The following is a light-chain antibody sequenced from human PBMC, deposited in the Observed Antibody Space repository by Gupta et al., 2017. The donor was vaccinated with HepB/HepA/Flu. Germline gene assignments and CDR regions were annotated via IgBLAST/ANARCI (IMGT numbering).Light chain of an antibody. CDR2: GYS. V-gene: IGLV1-40*01. CDR3: QSYDSSLSAYV. J-gene: IGLJ1*01. Sequence: TAPKLLIFGYSHRPSGVPDRFSGSKSDTSASLAITGLQAEDEADYYCQSYDSSLSAYVFGLGTKVTVL.